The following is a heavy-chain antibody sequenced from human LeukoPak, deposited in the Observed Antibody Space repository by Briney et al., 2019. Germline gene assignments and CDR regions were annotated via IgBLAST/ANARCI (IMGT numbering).Heavy chain of an antibody. D-gene: IGHD1-26*01. V-gene: IGHV3-30*18. Sequence: PGRSLRLSCAASGFTFRNYAMHWVRHAPGKGLEWVAVLSYDGSDKYYADSVKGRFTISRDNSQNTLYLHMNSLRAEDTAVYYCAKDKAESYPFDYWGQGTLVTVSS. J-gene: IGHJ4*02. CDR2: LSYDGSDK. CDR3: AKDKAESYPFDY. CDR1: GFTFRNYA.